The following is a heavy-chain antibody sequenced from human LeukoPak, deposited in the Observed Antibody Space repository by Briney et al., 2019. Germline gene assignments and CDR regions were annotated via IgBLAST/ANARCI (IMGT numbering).Heavy chain of an antibody. Sequence: PSETLSLTCTVSGGSISSYYWSWIRQPAGKGLEWIGRIYTSGSTNYNPSLKSRVTMSVDTSKNQFSLKLSSVTAADTAVYYCARESSSWAPDASDIWGQGTMVTVSS. D-gene: IGHD6-13*01. V-gene: IGHV4-4*07. CDR1: GGSISSYY. CDR3: ARESSSWAPDASDI. J-gene: IGHJ3*02. CDR2: IYTSGST.